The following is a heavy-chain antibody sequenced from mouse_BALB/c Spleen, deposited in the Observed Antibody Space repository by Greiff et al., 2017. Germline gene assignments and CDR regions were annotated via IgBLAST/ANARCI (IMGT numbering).Heavy chain of an antibody. D-gene: IGHD1-1*01. CDR3: ARRDYYGSSYYFDY. V-gene: IGHV1-20*02. Sequence: VQLQQSGPELVKPGASVKISCKASGYSFTGYFMNWVMQSHGKSLEWIGRINPYNGDTFYNQKFKGKATLTVDKSSSTAHMELRSLASEDSAVYYCARRDYYGSSYYFDYWGQGTTLTVAS. CDR2: INPYNGDT. CDR1: GYSFTGYF. J-gene: IGHJ2*01.